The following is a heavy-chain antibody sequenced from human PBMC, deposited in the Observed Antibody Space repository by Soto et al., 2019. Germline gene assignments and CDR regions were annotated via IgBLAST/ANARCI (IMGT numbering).Heavy chain of an antibody. Sequence: GGSLRLSCAASGFTFSSDGMNWVRQAPGKGLEWVSSISNTGSHIYYADSVKGRFTISRDSSKNSPHLQMNSLRAEDTAVYYCARERYSYGYDGMDVWGQGTTVTVSS. V-gene: IGHV3-21*01. J-gene: IGHJ6*02. CDR1: GFTFSSDG. D-gene: IGHD5-18*01. CDR2: ISNTGSHI. CDR3: ARERYSYGYDGMDV.